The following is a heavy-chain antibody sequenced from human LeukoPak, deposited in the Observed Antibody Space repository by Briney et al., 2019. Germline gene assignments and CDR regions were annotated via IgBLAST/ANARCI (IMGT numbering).Heavy chain of an antibody. D-gene: IGHD1-26*01. CDR2: INHSGST. Sequence: SETLSLTCAVYGGSFSGYYWSWIRQPPGKGLEWIGEINHSGSTNYNPSLKSRVTISVDTSKNQFSLKLSSVTAADTAVYYCARNAGELLGERSLWGQGTLVTVSS. V-gene: IGHV4-34*01. CDR3: ARNAGELLGERSL. J-gene: IGHJ4*02. CDR1: GGSFSGYY.